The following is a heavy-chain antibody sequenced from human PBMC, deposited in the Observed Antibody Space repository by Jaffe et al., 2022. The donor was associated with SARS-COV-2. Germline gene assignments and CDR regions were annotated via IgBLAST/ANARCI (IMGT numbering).Heavy chain of an antibody. V-gene: IGHV1-46*01. J-gene: IGHJ4*02. CDR3: ARGGERPVLRYFDWLSDY. D-gene: IGHD3-9*01. CDR2: INPSGGST. CDR1: GYTFTSYY. Sequence: QVQLVQSGAEVKKPGASVKVSCKASGYTFTSYYMHWVRQAPGQGLEWMGIINPSGGSTSYAQKFQGRVTMTRDTSTSTVYMELSSLRSEDTAVYYCARGGERPVLRYFDWLSDYWGQGTLVTVSS.